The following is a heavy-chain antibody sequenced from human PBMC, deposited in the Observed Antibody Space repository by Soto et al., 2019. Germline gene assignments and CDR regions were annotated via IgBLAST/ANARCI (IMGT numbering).Heavy chain of an antibody. CDR3: ARARYNWNYYFDC. D-gene: IGHD1-7*01. V-gene: IGHV4-31*03. J-gene: IGHJ4*02. CDR1: GGSISSGGYY. CDR2: IYYSGST. Sequence: QVQLQESGPGLVNPSQTLSLTCTVSGGSISSGGYYWSWIRQHPGKGLEWIGYIYYSGSTYYNPSLRSRVTMSVDTSKNQFSLKLSSVTAADTAVYYCARARYNWNYYFDCWGQGTLVTVSS.